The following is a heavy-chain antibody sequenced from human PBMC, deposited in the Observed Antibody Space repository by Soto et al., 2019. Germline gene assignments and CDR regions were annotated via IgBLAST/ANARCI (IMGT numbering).Heavy chain of an antibody. D-gene: IGHD2-21*02. CDR2: IKQDGSEK. CDR3: ARVVQPRPRDFWTRIVVVTENWFDP. CDR1: GFTFSSYW. J-gene: IGHJ5*02. Sequence: PGGSLRLSCAASGFTFSSYWMSWVRQAPGKGLEWVANIKQDGSEKYYVDSVKGRFTISRDNAKNSLYLQMNSLRAEDTAVYYCARVVQPRPRDFWTRIVVVTENWFDPWGQGTLVTVSS. V-gene: IGHV3-7*05.